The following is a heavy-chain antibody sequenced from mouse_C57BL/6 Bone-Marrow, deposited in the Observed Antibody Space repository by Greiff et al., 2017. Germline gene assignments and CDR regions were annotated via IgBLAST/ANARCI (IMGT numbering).Heavy chain of an antibody. Sequence: EVQLQQSGAELVRPGASVKLSCTASGFNIKDDYMHWVKQRPEQGLEWIGWIDPENGDTEYASKFQGKATITADTSSNTAYLQLSSLTSEDTAVYYCTSWFLYYAMDYWGQGTSVTVSS. D-gene: IGHD2-2*01. J-gene: IGHJ4*01. CDR3: TSWFLYYAMDY. CDR1: GFNIKDDY. V-gene: IGHV14-4*01. CDR2: IDPENGDT.